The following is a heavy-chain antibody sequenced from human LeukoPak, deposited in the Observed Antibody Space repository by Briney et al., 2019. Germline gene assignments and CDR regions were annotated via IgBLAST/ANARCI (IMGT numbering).Heavy chain of an antibody. CDR2: IYHSGST. CDR1: GGSLSSYY. CDR3: ARAYHSSWYLNWFDP. V-gene: IGHV4-38-2*02. J-gene: IGHJ5*02. Sequence: SETLSLTCTVSGGSLSSYYWGWIRQPPGKGLEWIGSIYHSGSTYYNPSLKSRVTISLDTSKNQFSLKLSSVTAADTAIYYCARAYHSSWYLNWFDPWGQGTLVTVSS. D-gene: IGHD6-13*01.